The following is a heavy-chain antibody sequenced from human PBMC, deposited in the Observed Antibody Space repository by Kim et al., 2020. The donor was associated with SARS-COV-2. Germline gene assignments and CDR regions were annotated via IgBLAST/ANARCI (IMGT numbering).Heavy chain of an antibody. CDR3: AKGGSMQWLVHRNAFDI. Sequence: KVRFSNSRDNSKNTLYLKMNSLRAEDTAVYYCAKGGSMQWLVHRNAFDIWGQGTMVTVSS. V-gene: IGHV3-23*01. J-gene: IGHJ3*02. D-gene: IGHD6-19*01.